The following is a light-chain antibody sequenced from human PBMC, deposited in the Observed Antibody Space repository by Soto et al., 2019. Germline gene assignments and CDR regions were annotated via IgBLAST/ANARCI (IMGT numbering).Light chain of an antibody. Sequence: EIVLTQSPAILYLSPGERATLSCRASQSVSIYLAWYQLKLGQAPRLLIYDASNRATAIPARFSGSGSATDFTLTISSLEPEDFAVYYCQHRSNWPPAFCGGNKVEIK. J-gene: IGKJ4*01. CDR3: QHRSNWPPA. CDR2: DAS. CDR1: QSVSIY. V-gene: IGKV3-11*01.